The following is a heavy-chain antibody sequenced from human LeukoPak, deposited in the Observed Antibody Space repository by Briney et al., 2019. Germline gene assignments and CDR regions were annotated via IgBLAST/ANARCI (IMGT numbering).Heavy chain of an antibody. CDR1: GYTFTSYY. J-gene: IGHJ4*02. D-gene: IGHD3-9*01. CDR2: INPSGGST. CDR3: ARVGFDISRPYYFHN. V-gene: IGHV1-46*01. Sequence: ASVKVSCKASGYTFTSYYMHWVRQAPGQGLEWMGIINPSGGSTSYAQKFQGRVTMTRDTSTSTVYMELSSLRSEDTAVYYCARVGFDISRPYYFHNWGQGTLVTVSS.